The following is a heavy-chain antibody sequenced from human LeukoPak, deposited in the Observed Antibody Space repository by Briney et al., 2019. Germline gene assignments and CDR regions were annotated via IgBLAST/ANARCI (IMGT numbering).Heavy chain of an antibody. D-gene: IGHD5-24*01. CDR1: GGSFSGYY. J-gene: IGHJ4*02. Sequence: SETLSLTCAVYGGSFSGYYWSWIRQPPGKGLEWIGEINHSGSTNYNPSLKSRVTISVDTSKNQFSLKLSSVTAADTAVYYCARGNSQRWLQFRYWGQGTQVTVSS. CDR3: ARGNSQRWLQFRY. V-gene: IGHV4-34*01. CDR2: INHSGST.